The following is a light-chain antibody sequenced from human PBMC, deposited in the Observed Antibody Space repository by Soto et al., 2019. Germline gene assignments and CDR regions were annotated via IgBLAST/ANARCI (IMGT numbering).Light chain of an antibody. Sequence: DIQVTQSPSTLSASVGDRVTITCRASQSISSWLAWYQQKPGKAPKLLIYKASSLESGVPSRFSGSGSGTEFTLTISSLQPDDFATYYCQQSFTFGPGTKVDIK. CDR3: QQSFT. CDR2: KAS. CDR1: QSISSW. V-gene: IGKV1-5*03. J-gene: IGKJ3*01.